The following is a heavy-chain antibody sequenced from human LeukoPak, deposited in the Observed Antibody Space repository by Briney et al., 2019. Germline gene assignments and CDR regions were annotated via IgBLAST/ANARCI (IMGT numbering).Heavy chain of an antibody. D-gene: IGHD3-22*01. CDR1: GFTFSSYS. J-gene: IGHJ4*02. CDR3: ARAPEDSSGYYYSSFDY. V-gene: IGHV3-48*04. Sequence: GGSLRLSCAASGFTFSSYSMNWVRQAPGKGLEWVSYISSSSSTIYYADSVKGRFTISRDNAKNSLYLQMNSLRAEDTAVYYCARAPEDSSGYYYSSFDYWGQGTLVTVSS. CDR2: ISSSSSTI.